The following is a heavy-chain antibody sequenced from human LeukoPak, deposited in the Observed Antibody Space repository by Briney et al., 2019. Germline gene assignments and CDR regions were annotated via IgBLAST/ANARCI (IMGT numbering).Heavy chain of an antibody. Sequence: SETLSLTCTVSGGSISSGGYYWSWFRQPPGKGLEWIGYIYHSGSTYYNPSLKSRVTISVDRSKNQFSLKLSSVTAADTGVYYCARGRRDPFGSGSYYKANWYFDLWGRGTLVTVSS. V-gene: IGHV4-30-2*01. D-gene: IGHD3-10*01. CDR1: GGSISSGGYY. CDR2: IYHSGST. CDR3: ARGRRDPFGSGSYYKANWYFDL. J-gene: IGHJ2*01.